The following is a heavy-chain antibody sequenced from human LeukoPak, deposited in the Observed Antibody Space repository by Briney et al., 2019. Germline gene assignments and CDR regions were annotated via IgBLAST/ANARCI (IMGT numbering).Heavy chain of an antibody. CDR2: FDPEDGET. V-gene: IGHV1-24*01. Sequence: ASVTVSCKVSGYTLTELSMHWVRQAPGKGLEWMGGFDPEDGETIYAQKFQGRVTMTEDTSTDTAYMELSSLRSEDTAVYYCATWGPSSGWGAYDYWGQGTLVTVSS. CDR1: GYTLTELS. J-gene: IGHJ4*02. D-gene: IGHD6-19*01. CDR3: ATWGPSSGWGAYDY.